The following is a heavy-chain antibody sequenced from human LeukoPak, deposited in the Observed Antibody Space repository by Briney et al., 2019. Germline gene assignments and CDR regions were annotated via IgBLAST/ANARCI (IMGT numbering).Heavy chain of an antibody. J-gene: IGHJ5*02. CDR2: IYYSGST. V-gene: IGHV4-59*08. Sequence: PSETLSLTCTVSGGSISSYYWGWIRQPPGKGLEWIGYIYYSGSTNYNPSLKSRVTISVDTSKNQFSLKLSSVTAADTAVYYCARQHYDILTGYYTSNWFDPWGQGTLVTVSS. CDR3: ARQHYDILTGYYTSNWFDP. CDR1: GGSISSYY. D-gene: IGHD3-9*01.